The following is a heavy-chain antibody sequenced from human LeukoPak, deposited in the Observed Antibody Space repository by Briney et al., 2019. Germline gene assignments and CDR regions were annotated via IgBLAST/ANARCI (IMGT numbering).Heavy chain of an antibody. J-gene: IGHJ5*02. CDR1: GYTFTGYY. D-gene: IGHD2-21*02. Sequence: ASVKVSCKASGYTFTGYYMHWVRQAPGQGLEWMGWINPNSGGTNYAQKFQGRVTMTRDTSISTAYMELSRLRSDDTAVYYCARDLHIVVVTAINNWFDPWGQGTLVTVSS. V-gene: IGHV1-2*02. CDR2: INPNSGGT. CDR3: ARDLHIVVVTAINNWFDP.